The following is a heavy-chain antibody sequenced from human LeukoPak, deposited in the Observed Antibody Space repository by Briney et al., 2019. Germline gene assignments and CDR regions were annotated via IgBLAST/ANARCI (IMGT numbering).Heavy chain of an antibody. D-gene: IGHD3-22*01. V-gene: IGHV4-38-2*02. J-gene: IGHJ4*02. CDR2: IYHSGST. CDR1: GYSISSGYY. Sequence: SETLSLTFTVSGYSISSGYYWGWIRQPPGKGLEWIGSIYHSGSTYYNPSLKSRVTISVDTSKNQFSLKLSSVTAADTAVYYCARDYSSGYYHDYWGQGTLVTVSS. CDR3: ARDYSSGYYHDY.